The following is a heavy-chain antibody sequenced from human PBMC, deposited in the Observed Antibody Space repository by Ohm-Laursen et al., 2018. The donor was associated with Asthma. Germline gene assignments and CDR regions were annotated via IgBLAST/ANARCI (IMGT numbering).Heavy chain of an antibody. CDR3: ARGYYDWGGI. V-gene: IGHV3-48*01. D-gene: IGHD3-22*01. CDR1: GFTFSSYN. Sequence: GSLRLSCAASGFTFSSYNMNWVRQAPGKGLEWVSYISTGSGTTIFSADSAKGRFTISRDNAKKPLYLQINSLRAEDTAVYYCARGYYDWGGIWGQGTLVTVSS. J-gene: IGHJ4*02. CDR2: ISTGSGTTI.